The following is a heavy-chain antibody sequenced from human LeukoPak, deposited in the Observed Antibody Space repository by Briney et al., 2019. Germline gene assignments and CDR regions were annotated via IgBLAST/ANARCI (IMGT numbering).Heavy chain of an antibody. CDR2: INSSGNT. D-gene: IGHD5-18*01. Sequence: AETLSLTCTVSRVSISSRSLYWGWIRQPPGKGLEWIGSINSSGNTYYNPSLKSRVTISVETPKNQFSLKMSSVTPADTAVYYCARDRGYSYGFDYWGQGTLVAVSS. V-gene: IGHV4-39*07. J-gene: IGHJ4*02. CDR1: RVSISSRSLY. CDR3: ARDRGYSYGFDY.